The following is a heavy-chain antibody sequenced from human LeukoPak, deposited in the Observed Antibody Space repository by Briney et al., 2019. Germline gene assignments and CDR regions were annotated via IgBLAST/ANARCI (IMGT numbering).Heavy chain of an antibody. V-gene: IGHV3-48*02. CDR2: NSSSSSTI. Sequence: GGSVRLSCAASGFTFRAYSMNGPRQAPGKGPEWVSHNSSSSSTIYYADSVKGRFTISRDNAKNSLYLQMNSLRDEDTAVYYCVRGDGWFGELLNFDNWGQGTLVTVSS. D-gene: IGHD3-10*01. J-gene: IGHJ4*02. CDR1: GFTFRAYS. CDR3: VRGDGWFGELLNFDN.